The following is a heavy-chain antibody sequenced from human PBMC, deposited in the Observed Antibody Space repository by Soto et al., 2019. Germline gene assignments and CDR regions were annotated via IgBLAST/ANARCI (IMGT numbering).Heavy chain of an antibody. J-gene: IGHJ6*02. CDR1: GRPIRISSYH. V-gene: IGHV4-39*01. D-gene: IGHD3-22*01. Sequence: SDTLSLTYTGTGRPIRISSYHRWWIRQAPGKGLEWIGSIYYSGSTYYTPSLKSRVTIFVDTFKNQFSLKLSSVTAADTAVYYCARSLPSGYYYFEYYGMDVWGQRTTVT. CDR3: ARSLPSGYYYFEYYGMDV. CDR2: IYYSGST.